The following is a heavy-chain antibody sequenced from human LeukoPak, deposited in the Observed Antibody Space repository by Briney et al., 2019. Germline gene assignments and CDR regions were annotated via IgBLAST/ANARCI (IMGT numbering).Heavy chain of an antibody. J-gene: IGHJ4*02. V-gene: IGHV3-23*01. CDR3: AKGKSWYSPFDY. Sequence: GGSLRLSCAASGVTVSSNYMSWVRQAPGKGLEWVSAISGSGGSTYYADSVKGRFTISRDNSKNTLYLQMNSLRAEDTAVYYCAKGKSWYSPFDYWGQGTLVTVSS. CDR1: GVTVSSNY. CDR2: ISGSGGST. D-gene: IGHD2-15*01.